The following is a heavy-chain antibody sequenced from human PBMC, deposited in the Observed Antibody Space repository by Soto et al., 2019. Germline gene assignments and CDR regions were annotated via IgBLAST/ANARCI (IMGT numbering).Heavy chain of an antibody. CDR1: GFSFSTYS. CDR3: TRESTSTLGIVGAIYGDH. J-gene: IGHJ4*02. D-gene: IGHD1-26*01. CDR2: ISSSSSTV. V-gene: IGHV3-48*02. Sequence: EVQLVESGGGLEQPGGSQRLSYAASGFSFSTYSMNWVRQAPGKGLEWVSYISSSSSTVYYADSVKGRFTISRDNAKNSLYLQMNSLRDEDTAVYYCTRESTSTLGIVGAIYGDHWGQGTLVTVSS.